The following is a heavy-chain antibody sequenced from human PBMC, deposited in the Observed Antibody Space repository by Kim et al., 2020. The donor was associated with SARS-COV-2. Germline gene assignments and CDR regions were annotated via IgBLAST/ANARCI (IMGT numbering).Heavy chain of an antibody. D-gene: IGHD6-13*01. Sequence: SETLSLTCTVSGGSISSSSYYWGWIRQPPGKGLEWIGSIYYSGSTYYNPSLKSRVTISVDTSKNQFSLKLSSVTAADTAVYYCASQAARQQLVLMTPGNDYWGQGTLVTVSS. J-gene: IGHJ4*02. CDR2: IYYSGST. CDR3: ASQAARQQLVLMTPGNDY. CDR1: GGSISSSSYY. V-gene: IGHV4-39*01.